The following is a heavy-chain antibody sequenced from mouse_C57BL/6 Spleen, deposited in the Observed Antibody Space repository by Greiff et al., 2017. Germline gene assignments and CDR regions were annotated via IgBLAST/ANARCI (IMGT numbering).Heavy chain of an antibody. CDR3: ARSGYGNLWFAY. D-gene: IGHD2-10*02. V-gene: IGHV1-64*01. Sequence: QVQLQQPGAELVKPGASVKLSCKASGYTFTSYWMHWVKQRPGQGLEWIGMIHPNSGSTNYNEKFKGKATLTADKYSSTAYMQLSSLTSEDSAVYFCARSGYGNLWFAYWGQGTLVTVSA. J-gene: IGHJ3*01. CDR2: IHPNSGST. CDR1: GYTFTSYW.